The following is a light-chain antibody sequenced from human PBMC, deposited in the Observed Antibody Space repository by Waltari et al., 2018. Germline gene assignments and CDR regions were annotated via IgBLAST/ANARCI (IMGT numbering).Light chain of an antibody. J-gene: IGLJ3*02. CDR1: SSDVGAYNS. V-gene: IGLV2-8*01. Sequence: SALTHPPSASGSPGQSVSISSTGTSSDVGAYNSFSWYQQHPGKAPRLTIYEVTKRPSGVPDRFSGSKSGNTASLTVSGLQTEDEADYYCCSYTDRSTMVFGAGTKLTVL. CDR3: CSYTDRSTMV. CDR2: EVT.